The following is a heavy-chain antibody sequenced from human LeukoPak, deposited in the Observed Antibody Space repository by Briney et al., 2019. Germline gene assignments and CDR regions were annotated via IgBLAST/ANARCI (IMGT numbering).Heavy chain of an antibody. V-gene: IGHV4-38-2*01. CDR1: GFSISRSYY. D-gene: IGHD3-10*01. J-gene: IGHJ4*02. CDR2: IYHIGST. Sequence: SETLSLTCGVSGFSISRSYYWAWIRQPPGKGLEWIGTIYHIGSTYYSPSLGSRVTMSVDTSKNEFSLNLKSVTAADTAVYYCARAGCIITSGIDYWGQGALVTVSS. CDR3: ARAGCIITSGIDY.